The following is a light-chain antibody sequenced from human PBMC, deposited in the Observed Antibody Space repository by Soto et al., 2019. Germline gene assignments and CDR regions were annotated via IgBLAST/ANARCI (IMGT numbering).Light chain of an antibody. J-gene: IGKJ4*01. CDR2: AAS. CDR1: QTIINY. Sequence: DIQMTQSPSSLSASVGDRVTITCRASQTIINYLSWYQQKPGKAPKLLMYAASNLQSGVPSRFSGSGSGTDFTLTISSLQPEDFATYYCQQGYRTPLTFGGGTKVEIK. V-gene: IGKV1-39*01. CDR3: QQGYRTPLT.